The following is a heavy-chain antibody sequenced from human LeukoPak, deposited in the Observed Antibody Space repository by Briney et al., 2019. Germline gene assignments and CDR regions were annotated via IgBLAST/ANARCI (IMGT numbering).Heavy chain of an antibody. Sequence: PGGSLRLSCAASGFTFSNVWMSWVRQVPGKGLEWVSFISRSSDSIFYADSVKGRFTISRDNAQDSLYLQMNSLRPEDTALYYCAFLLGNFYNPDFWGQGTLVTVSS. CDR3: AFLLGNFYNPDF. V-gene: IGHV3-21*01. J-gene: IGHJ4*02. CDR2: ISRSSDSI. D-gene: IGHD3-10*01. CDR1: GFTFSNVW.